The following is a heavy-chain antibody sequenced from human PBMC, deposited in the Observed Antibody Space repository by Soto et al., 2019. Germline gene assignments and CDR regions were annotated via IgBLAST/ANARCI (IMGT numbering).Heavy chain of an antibody. V-gene: IGHV6-1*01. Sequence: PSQTLSLTCAISGDSVSSNSAAWNWIRQSPSRGLEWLGRTYYRSKWYNDYAVSVKSRITINPNTSKNQFSLQLNSVTPEDTAVYYGARDLYYSYYMDVWGKGTTVNVAS. CDR3: ARDLYYSYYMDV. J-gene: IGHJ6*03. CDR1: GDSVSSNSAA. CDR2: TYYRSKWYN.